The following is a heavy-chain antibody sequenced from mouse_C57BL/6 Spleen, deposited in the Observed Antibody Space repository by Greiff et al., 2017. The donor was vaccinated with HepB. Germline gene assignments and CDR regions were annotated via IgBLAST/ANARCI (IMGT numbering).Heavy chain of an antibody. Sequence: ESGPGLVKPSQSLSLTCSVTGYSITSGYYWNWIRQFPGNKLEWMGYISYDGSNNYNPSLKNRISITRDTSKNQFFLKLNSVTTEDTATYYCAREGSNSWFAYWGQGTLVTVSA. CDR1: GYSITSGYY. CDR3: AREGSNSWFAY. V-gene: IGHV3-6*01. J-gene: IGHJ3*01. CDR2: ISYDGSN. D-gene: IGHD2-5*01.